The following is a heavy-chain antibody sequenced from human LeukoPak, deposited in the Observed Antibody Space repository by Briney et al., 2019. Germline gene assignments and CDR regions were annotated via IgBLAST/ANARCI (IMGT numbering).Heavy chain of an antibody. V-gene: IGHV4-39*01. D-gene: IGHD4-11*01. CDR1: GGSISSNSYY. CDR3: ARRLASSSDTFDY. J-gene: IGHJ4*02. Sequence: SETLSLTCTVSGGSISSNSYYWGWIRQPPGKGLEWIGSIYYGGRTFYNPSLKSRVTMSAGAPKTQFSLNLSSVTAADTAVYYCARRLASSSDTFDYWGQGTLVTVS. CDR2: IYYGGRT.